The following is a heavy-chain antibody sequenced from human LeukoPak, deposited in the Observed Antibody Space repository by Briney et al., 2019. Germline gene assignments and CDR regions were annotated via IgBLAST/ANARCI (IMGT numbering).Heavy chain of an antibody. V-gene: IGHV1-8*01. J-gene: IGHJ4*02. CDR2: MNPKSGYT. CDR1: GYTFTSYD. CDR3: ARTDGDLDY. D-gene: IGHD4-17*01. Sequence: GASVKVSCKASGYTFTSYDINWVRQAPGQGLEWMGWMNPKSGYTGSAQKFQGRLTMTRTTSITTAYMELTSLRSDDTALYYCARTDGDLDYWGQGTLATVSS.